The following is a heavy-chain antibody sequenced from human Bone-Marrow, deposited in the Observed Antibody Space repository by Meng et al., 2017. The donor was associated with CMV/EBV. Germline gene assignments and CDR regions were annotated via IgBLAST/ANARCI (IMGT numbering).Heavy chain of an antibody. J-gene: IGHJ4*02. CDR1: GFTFSSYG. V-gene: IGHV3-30*02. CDR3: AQTDYDFWSGYSLD. D-gene: IGHD3-3*01. Sequence: GESLKISCAASGFTFSSYGMHWVRQAPGKGLEWVAFIRYDGSNKYYADSVKGRFTISRDNSKNTLYLQMNSLRAEDTAVYYCAQTDYDFWSGYSLDWGQGTLVTVSS. CDR2: IRYDGSNK.